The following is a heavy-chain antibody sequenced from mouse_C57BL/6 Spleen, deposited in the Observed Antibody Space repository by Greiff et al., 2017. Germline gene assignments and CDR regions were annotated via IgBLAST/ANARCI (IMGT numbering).Heavy chain of an antibody. D-gene: IGHD2-4*01. Sequence: QVQLQQPGAELVKPGASVKLSCKASGYTFTSYWMHWVKQRPGQGLEWIGMIHPNSGSTNYNEKFKSKATLTVDKSSSTAYMQLSSVTSEDSAVYYWARNYDYDEDWGQGTSVTVSA. CDR1: GYTFTSYW. J-gene: IGHJ4*01. CDR3: ARNYDYDED. CDR2: IHPNSGST. V-gene: IGHV1-64*01.